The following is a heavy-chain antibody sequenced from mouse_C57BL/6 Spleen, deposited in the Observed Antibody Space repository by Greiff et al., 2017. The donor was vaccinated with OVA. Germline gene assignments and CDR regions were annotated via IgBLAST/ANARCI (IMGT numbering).Heavy chain of an antibody. CDR2: INPSTGGT. Sequence: VQLKESGPELVKPGASVKISCKASGYSFTGYYMNWVKQSPEKSLEWIGEINPSTGGTTYNQKFKAKATLTVDKSSSTAYMQLKSLTSEDSAVYYCARWGLGRGYFDYWGQGTTLTVSS. V-gene: IGHV1-42*01. J-gene: IGHJ2*01. CDR3: ARWGLGRGYFDY. CDR1: GYSFTGYY. D-gene: IGHD4-1*01.